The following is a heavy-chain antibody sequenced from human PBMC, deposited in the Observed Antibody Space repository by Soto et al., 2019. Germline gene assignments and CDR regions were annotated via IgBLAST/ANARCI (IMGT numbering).Heavy chain of an antibody. J-gene: IGHJ4*02. Sequence: GGSLRLSCAVSGVTLTNVWMNWVRQAPGKGPEWVGRIKSKTDGGTADYAAPVKGRFTISRDDSENTLYLQMNSLKTEDTAVYYCSHGYYQYFESWGQGTQVTVSS. CDR2: IKSKTDGGTA. D-gene: IGHD5-18*01. CDR1: GVTLTNVW. CDR3: SHGYYQYFES. V-gene: IGHV3-15*07.